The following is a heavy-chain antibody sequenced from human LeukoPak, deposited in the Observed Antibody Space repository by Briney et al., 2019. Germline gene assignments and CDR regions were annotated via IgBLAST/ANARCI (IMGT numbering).Heavy chain of an antibody. J-gene: IGHJ4*02. D-gene: IGHD3-10*01. CDR2: IYYRGNT. CDR3: ARSRAYDWYGELGY. V-gene: IGHV4-59*01. CDR1: GGSISPYY. Sequence: SETLSLTCTDSGGSISPYYWSWIRQPPGKELEWIEYIYYRGNTKYNPSLKSRVTISVDTSKNLFSLKLSSVTTADTAVYYCARSRAYDWYGELGYWGQGTLVTVSS.